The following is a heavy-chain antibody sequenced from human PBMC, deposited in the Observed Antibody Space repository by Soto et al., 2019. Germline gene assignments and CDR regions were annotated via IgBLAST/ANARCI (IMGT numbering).Heavy chain of an antibody. CDR1: GFSLSTSGVG. Sequence: QITLKESGPTLVRPTQTLTLTCAFSGFSLSTSGVGVGWIRQPPGKALEWLAVIYWDDSKHYSPSLRSRLTITQDTSKNQVVLTMTNMDPMDTGTYYCAHKGPEDWPLDYWGQGTLVTVFS. J-gene: IGHJ4*02. D-gene: IGHD3-9*01. CDR3: AHKGPEDWPLDY. CDR2: IYWDDSK. V-gene: IGHV2-5*02.